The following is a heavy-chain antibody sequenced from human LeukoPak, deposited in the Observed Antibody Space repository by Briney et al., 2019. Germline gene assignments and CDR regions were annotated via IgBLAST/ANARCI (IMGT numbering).Heavy chain of an antibody. V-gene: IGHV4-4*07. CDR2: IYISGST. CDR3: AQSPGLWRAFDI. D-gene: IGHD4/OR15-4a*01. Sequence: PSETLSLTCTVSGACISSFYWSWIRQPAGKGLEWIGHIYISGSTNYNPSLKSRVTMSVDTSKNQFSLKLSSVTAADTAVYYCAQSPGLWRAFDIWGQGTMVTVSS. CDR1: GACISSFY. J-gene: IGHJ3*02.